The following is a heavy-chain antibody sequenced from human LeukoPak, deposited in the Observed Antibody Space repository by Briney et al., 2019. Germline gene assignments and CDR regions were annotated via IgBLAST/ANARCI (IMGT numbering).Heavy chain of an antibody. D-gene: IGHD6-13*01. Sequence: PSETLSLTCTVSGGSISSGSYYWSWIRQPAGKGLEWIGRIYTSGSTNYNPSLKSRVTISVDTSKNQFSLKLSSVTAADTAIYYCARSAGGTFKGFRVPERGELYFDYWGQGIPVTVSS. CDR2: IYTSGST. V-gene: IGHV4-61*02. CDR3: ARSAGGTFKGFRVPERGELYFDY. J-gene: IGHJ4*02. CDR1: GGSISSGSYY.